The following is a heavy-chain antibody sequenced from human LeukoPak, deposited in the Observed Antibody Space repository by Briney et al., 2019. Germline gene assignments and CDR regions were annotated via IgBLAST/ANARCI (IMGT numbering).Heavy chain of an antibody. CDR1: GFPFSSYA. Sequence: SGASLRLSCAASGFPFSSYAMSWVRQAPGKGLEWVSAISGSGGSTYYADSVKGRFTISRDNSKNTLYLQMNSLRAEDTAVYYCAKVGLAWNAVDYWGQGTLVTVSS. CDR2: ISGSGGST. D-gene: IGHD1-1*01. V-gene: IGHV3-23*01. J-gene: IGHJ4*02. CDR3: AKVGLAWNAVDY.